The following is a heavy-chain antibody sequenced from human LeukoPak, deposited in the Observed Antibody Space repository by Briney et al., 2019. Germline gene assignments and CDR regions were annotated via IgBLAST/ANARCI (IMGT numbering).Heavy chain of an antibody. J-gene: IGHJ4*02. D-gene: IGHD3-22*01. CDR3: AREMNKRVYDSSGYNFDY. V-gene: IGHV1-46*01. Sequence: ASVKVSCKASGYTFSSYYMHWVRQAPGQGLEWMGIINPSGGSTSYAQKFQGRVTMTRDTSTSTVYMELSSLRSEDTAVYYCAREMNKRVYDSSGYNFDYWGQGTLVTVSS. CDR2: INPSGGST. CDR1: GYTFSSYY.